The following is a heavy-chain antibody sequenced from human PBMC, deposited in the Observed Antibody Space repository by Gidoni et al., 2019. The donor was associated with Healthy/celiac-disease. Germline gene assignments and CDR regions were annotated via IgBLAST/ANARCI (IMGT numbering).Heavy chain of an antibody. D-gene: IGHD3-10*01. CDR3: AKDLRQWFGELLGTYYYYGMDV. V-gene: IGHV3-30*18. Sequence: QVQLVESGGGVVQPGRSLRLSCAACGFTFSSYGMVGVRQAPGKGLGWVAVISYDGSNKYYADSVKGRFTISRDNSKNTLYLQMNSLRAEDTAVYYCAKDLRQWFGELLGTYYYYGMDVWGQGTTVTVSS. J-gene: IGHJ6*02. CDR2: ISYDGSNK. CDR1: GFTFSSYG.